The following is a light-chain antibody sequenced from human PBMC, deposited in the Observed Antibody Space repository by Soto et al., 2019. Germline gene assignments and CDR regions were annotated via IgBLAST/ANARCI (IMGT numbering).Light chain of an antibody. CDR3: QQYGNSPST. CDR1: QSVSNNY. CDR2: GAS. V-gene: IGKV3-20*01. J-gene: IGKJ5*01. Sequence: ETVLTQSPGTLSLSPGERATLSCRASQSVSNNYLAWYLQKPGQAPRLLIYGASSRATGIPDRFSGSGSGTDFTLTITRLEPEDFAVYYCQQYGNSPSTVGQGTRLEI.